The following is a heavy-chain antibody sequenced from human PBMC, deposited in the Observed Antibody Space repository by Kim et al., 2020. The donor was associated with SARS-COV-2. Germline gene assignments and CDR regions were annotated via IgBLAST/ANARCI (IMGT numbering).Heavy chain of an antibody. CDR2: IKQDGSEK. J-gene: IGHJ5*02. Sequence: GGSLRLSCAASGFTFSSYWMSWVRQAPGKGLEWVANIKQDGSEKYYVDSVKGRFTISRDNAKNSLYLQMNSLRAEDTAVYYCAREGVVPAALYNWFDPWGQGTLVTVSS. CDR1: GFTFSSYW. D-gene: IGHD2-2*01. CDR3: AREGVVPAALYNWFDP. V-gene: IGHV3-7*01.